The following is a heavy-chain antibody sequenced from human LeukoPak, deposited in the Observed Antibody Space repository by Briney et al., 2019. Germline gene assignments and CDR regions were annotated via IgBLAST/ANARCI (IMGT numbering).Heavy chain of an antibody. CDR2: IIPIFGTA. CDR3: AVGALSYGLEGQSD. J-gene: IGHJ4*02. CDR1: GGTFSSYA. D-gene: IGHD5-18*01. V-gene: IGHV1-69*05. Sequence: SVKVSCKASGGTFSSYAISWVRQAPGQGLEWMGGIIPIFGTANYAQKFQGRVTITTDESTSTAYMELSSLRSEDTAVYYCAVGALSYGLEGQSDWGQGTLVTVSS.